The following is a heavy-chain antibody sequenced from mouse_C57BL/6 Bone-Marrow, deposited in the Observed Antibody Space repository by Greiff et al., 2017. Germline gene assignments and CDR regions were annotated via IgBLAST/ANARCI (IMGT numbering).Heavy chain of an antibody. J-gene: IGHJ4*01. Sequence: EVQLVESGGGLVKPGGSLKLSCAASGFTFSSYTMSWVRQTPEKRLEWVATISGGGGNTYYPDSVKGRFTISRDNAKNTLYLQMSSLRSEDTALYYCARHYYFWYAMDYWGQGTSVTASS. CDR3: ARHYYFWYAMDY. CDR2: ISGGGGNT. CDR1: GFTFSSYT. D-gene: IGHD1-1*01. V-gene: IGHV5-9*01.